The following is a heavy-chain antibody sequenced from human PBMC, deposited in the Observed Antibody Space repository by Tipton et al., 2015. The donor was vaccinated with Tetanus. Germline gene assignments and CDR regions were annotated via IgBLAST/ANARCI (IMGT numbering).Heavy chain of an antibody. D-gene: IGHD3-3*01. CDR2: IKQDGSER. CDR3: ARDYREYDFWSGYPTVDAFDI. J-gene: IGHJ3*02. CDR1: GFTFDDYG. Sequence: SLRLSCAASGFTFDDYGMSWVRQAPGKGLEWVANIKQDGSERYYVDSVKGRFTISRDNAKNSLYLQMDSLRAEDTAVYYCARDYREYDFWSGYPTVDAFDIWGQGTMVTVSS. V-gene: IGHV3-7*01.